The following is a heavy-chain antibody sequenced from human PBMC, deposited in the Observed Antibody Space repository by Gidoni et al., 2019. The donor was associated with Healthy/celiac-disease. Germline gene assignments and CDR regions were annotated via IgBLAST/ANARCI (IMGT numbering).Heavy chain of an antibody. CDR2: IIPIVGTA. CDR1: GGTFSSYA. CDR3: ARGTIFGVVKDYYYGMDV. J-gene: IGHJ6*02. D-gene: IGHD3-3*01. Sequence: QVQLVQSGAEVKKPGSSVKVSCKASGGTFSSYAISWVLQAPGQGLEWMGGIIPIVGTANYAQKFQGRVTITADESTSTAYMELSSLRSEDTAVYYCARGTIFGVVKDYYYGMDVWGQGTTVTVSS. V-gene: IGHV1-69*19.